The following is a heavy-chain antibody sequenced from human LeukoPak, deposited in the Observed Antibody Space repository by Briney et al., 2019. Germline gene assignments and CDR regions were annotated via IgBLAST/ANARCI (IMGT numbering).Heavy chain of an antibody. CDR3: VRDPPDY. CDR2: IYHDGST. Sequence: ASETLSLTCAVSGYSISSGAYSGWLRQPPGKGLEWIGCIYHDGSTHYNPSLKSRVTISVDTSKNQFSLKLTSVTATDTAVYYCVRDPPDYWGQGTLVTVSS. V-gene: IGHV4-38-2*02. J-gene: IGHJ4*02. CDR1: GYSISSGAY.